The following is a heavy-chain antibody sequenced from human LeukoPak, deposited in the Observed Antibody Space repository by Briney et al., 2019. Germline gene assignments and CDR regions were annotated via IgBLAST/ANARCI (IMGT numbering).Heavy chain of an antibody. J-gene: IGHJ4*02. V-gene: IGHV3-9*01. Sequence: SLRPSCAASGFTFDDYAMHWVRQAPGKGLEWVSGLNWNSGSMGYADSVKGRFTISRDNAKNSLYLQINSLRAEDTAVYYCAKLAAAGHFDYWGQGTLVTVSS. D-gene: IGHD6-13*01. CDR2: LNWNSGSM. CDR1: GFTFDDYA. CDR3: AKLAAAGHFDY.